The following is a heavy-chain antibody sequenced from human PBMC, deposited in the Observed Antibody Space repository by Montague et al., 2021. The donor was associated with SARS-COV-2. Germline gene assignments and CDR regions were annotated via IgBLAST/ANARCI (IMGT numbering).Heavy chain of an antibody. V-gene: IGHV4-59*01. CDR3: ARLPYDNSYGMDV. D-gene: IGHD3-9*01. CDR2: IDYSWST. Sequence: SETLSLTCTVSGGSISTYYWNWIRQFPGQGLEWIGYIDYSWSTNYNPSLQSRVIISVYRSKIQFSLKLNSVTATDTAIYCCARLPYDNSYGMDVWGQGTTVTVSS. CDR1: GGSISTYY. J-gene: IGHJ6*02.